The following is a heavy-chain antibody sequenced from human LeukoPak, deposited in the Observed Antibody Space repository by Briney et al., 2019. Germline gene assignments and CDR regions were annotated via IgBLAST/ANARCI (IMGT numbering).Heavy chain of an antibody. CDR3: AKAYSSGWYPHYYNGMDV. J-gene: IGHJ6*02. V-gene: IGHV3-23*01. CDR1: GFTVSNNY. CDR2: ISGSGGST. Sequence: GGPLRLSCAASGFTVSNNYMSWVRQAPGKGLEWVSAISGSGGSTYYADSVKGRFTISRDNSKNTLYLQIHSLRAEDTAVYYCAKAYSSGWYPHYYNGMDVWGQGTTVTVSS. D-gene: IGHD6-19*01.